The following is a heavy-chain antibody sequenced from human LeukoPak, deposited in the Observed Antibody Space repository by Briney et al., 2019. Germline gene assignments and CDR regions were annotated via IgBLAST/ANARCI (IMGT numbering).Heavy chain of an antibody. CDR1: GGSISRGSYY. Sequence: PSQTLSLTCTVSGGSISRGSYYWSWIRQPAGKGLEWIGRIYTSGSTNYNPSLKSRVTISVDTSKNQFSLKLSSVTAADTAVYYCAKLSSGWYLLEFDPWGQGTLVTVSS. CDR2: IYTSGST. D-gene: IGHD6-19*01. V-gene: IGHV4-61*02. J-gene: IGHJ5*02. CDR3: AKLSSGWYLLEFDP.